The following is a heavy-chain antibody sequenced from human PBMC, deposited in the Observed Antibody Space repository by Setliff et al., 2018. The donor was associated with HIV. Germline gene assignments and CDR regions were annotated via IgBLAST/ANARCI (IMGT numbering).Heavy chain of an antibody. CDR3: ARMRLDGGYSYDY. CDR2: IFTSGST. Sequence: TLSLTCTVSGGSISSGSYYWSWIRQPAGKGLDWVGHIFTSGSTNYNPSLKSRVTISVDTSKNLFSLELSSVTAADTGVYYCARMRLDGGYSYDYWGQGTLVTVSS. V-gene: IGHV4-61*09. CDR1: GGSISSGSYY. D-gene: IGHD5-12*01. J-gene: IGHJ4*02.